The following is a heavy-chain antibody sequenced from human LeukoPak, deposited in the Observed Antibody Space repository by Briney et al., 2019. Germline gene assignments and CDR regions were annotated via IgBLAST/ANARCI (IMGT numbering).Heavy chain of an antibody. CDR1: GGSIGGGSYY. J-gene: IGHJ4*02. CDR3: ARGEYGLFDY. V-gene: IGHV4-61*01. CDR2: IYYSGST. D-gene: IGHD2/OR15-2a*01. Sequence: SETLSLTCTVSGGSIGGGSYYWSWIRQPPGKGLEWIGYIYYSGSTKYNLSLKSRVTISVDTSKNQLSLKLSSVTAADTAVYYCARGEYGLFDYRGQGTLVTVSS.